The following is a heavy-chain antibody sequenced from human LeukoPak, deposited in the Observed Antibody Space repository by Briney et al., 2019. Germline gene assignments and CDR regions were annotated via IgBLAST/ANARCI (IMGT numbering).Heavy chain of an antibody. Sequence: SETLSLTCTVSGYSFSSGYYWGWIRQPPGKGLEWIGSIYHSGSTYYNPSLKSRVTISVDTSKNQFSLKLSSVTAADTAVYYCARGGIVVVPAEGYWGQGTLVTVSS. CDR2: IYHSGST. V-gene: IGHV4-38-2*02. D-gene: IGHD2-2*01. CDR1: GYSFSSGYY. J-gene: IGHJ4*02. CDR3: ARGGIVVVPAEGY.